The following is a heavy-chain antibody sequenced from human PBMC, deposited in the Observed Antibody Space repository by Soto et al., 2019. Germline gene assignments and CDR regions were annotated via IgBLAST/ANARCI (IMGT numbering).Heavy chain of an antibody. CDR3: VREQYGGVQGYYYNYMDV. V-gene: IGHV4-59*01. CDR2: IYYSGTT. Sequence: SETLSLTCTVSGGSIGRYYWNWIRQPPGKGLEWIAYIYYSGTTDYNPSLKSRVTISLDTSKNQFSLKLSSLTAADTAVYYCVREQYGGVQGYYYNYMDVGGKGTTVTVSS. J-gene: IGHJ6*03. CDR1: GGSIGRYY. D-gene: IGHD4-17*01.